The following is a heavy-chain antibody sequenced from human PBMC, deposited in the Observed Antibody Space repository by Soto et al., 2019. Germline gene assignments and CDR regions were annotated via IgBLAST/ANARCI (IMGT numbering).Heavy chain of an antibody. Sequence: QVQLVESGGGVVQPGRSLRLSCAASGFMFSVYGMHWVRQAPGKGPEWVAVISFDGRSEFYADPVKGRFTISRDNPKSTVFLQMNSLRPEDTAIYYCAKTIDTPSGDSSRGRGALLDYWGQGTLVTVSS. V-gene: IGHV3-30*18. CDR2: ISFDGRSE. CDR3: AKTIDTPSGDSSRGRGALLDY. CDR1: GFMFSVYG. D-gene: IGHD3-22*01. J-gene: IGHJ4*02.